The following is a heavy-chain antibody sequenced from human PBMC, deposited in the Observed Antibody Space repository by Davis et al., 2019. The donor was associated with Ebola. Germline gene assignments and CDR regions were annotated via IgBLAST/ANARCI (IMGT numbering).Heavy chain of an antibody. CDR2: ISGSGGST. Sequence: GGSLRLSCAASGFTFSSYWMHWVRQAPGKGLEWVSAISGSGGSTYYADSVKGRFTISRDNSKNTLYLQMNSLRAEDTAVYYCAKGRSSGWYWFDPWGQGTLVTVSS. V-gene: IGHV3-23*01. CDR3: AKGRSSGWYWFDP. D-gene: IGHD6-19*01. J-gene: IGHJ5*02. CDR1: GFTFSSYW.